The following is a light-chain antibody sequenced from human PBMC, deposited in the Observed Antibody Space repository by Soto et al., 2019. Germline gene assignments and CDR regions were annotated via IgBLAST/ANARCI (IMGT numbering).Light chain of an antibody. CDR2: RAS. Sequence: EIVLTQSPGTLSLYPWESATLSCRASQSVTSNYIAWYQQKPGQAPRLLIYRASTRATGIPDRFSGSGSGTDFTLTISRLEPEDFAVYHCQQYGTSPWTFGQGTKVDIK. CDR3: QQYGTSPWT. J-gene: IGKJ1*01. CDR1: QSVTSNY. V-gene: IGKV3-20*01.